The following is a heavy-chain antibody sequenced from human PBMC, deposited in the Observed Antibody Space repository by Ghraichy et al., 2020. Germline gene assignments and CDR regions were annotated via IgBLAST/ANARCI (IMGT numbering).Heavy chain of an antibody. D-gene: IGHD3-3*01. J-gene: IGHJ6*02. V-gene: IGHV4-30-2*01. CDR3: AVLASHGVDV. CDR1: GDSMTSGDYS. CDR2: IYNSWSA. Sequence: SETLSLTCVVSGDSMTSGDYSWTWLRQPPGKGLEWVVYIYNSWSAHYNPSLKSRITISVNRYRHQFYLHLTAVTAAGADVYYCAVLASHGVDVWGQGTTVTVSS.